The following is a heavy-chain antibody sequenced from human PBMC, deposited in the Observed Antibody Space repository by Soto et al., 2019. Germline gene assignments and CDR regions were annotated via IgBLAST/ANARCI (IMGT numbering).Heavy chain of an antibody. CDR3: ARTWRSSGWPN. CDR2: IYFTGST. D-gene: IGHD6-19*01. CDR1: GHSLSSGGYY. Sequence: KASETLSLTGTVSGHSLSSGGYYWSWIRQHPGKGLEWVGYIYFTGSTLYIPSLKSRLAMSLATSKNQFSLRLTSVTAADTAVYFCARTWRSSGWPNWGQGTLVTVSS. J-gene: IGHJ4*02. V-gene: IGHV4-31*03.